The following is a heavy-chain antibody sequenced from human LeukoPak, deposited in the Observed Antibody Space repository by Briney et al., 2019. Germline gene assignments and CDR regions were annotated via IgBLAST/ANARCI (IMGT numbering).Heavy chain of an antibody. CDR3: ARDRTLGY. J-gene: IGHJ4*02. CDR1: GFTFSSYA. V-gene: IGHV3-48*03. CDR2: ISSGGSTM. Sequence: PGGSLRLSCAVSGFTFSSYAMNWVRQAPGKGLEWVSYISSGGSTMYYADSVKGRFTISRDNAKNSLYLQMNSLRAEDTAVYYCARDRTLGYWGQGTLVTVSS.